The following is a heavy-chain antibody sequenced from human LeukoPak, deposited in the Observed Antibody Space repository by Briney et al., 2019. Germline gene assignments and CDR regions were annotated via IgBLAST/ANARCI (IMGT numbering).Heavy chain of an antibody. CDR2: ISSSSRTI. D-gene: IGHD6-13*01. CDR1: GFTFSTYN. J-gene: IGHJ4*02. V-gene: IGHV3-48*01. CDR3: ARAGGSSSWDPFDY. Sequence: GGSLRLSCAASGFTFSTYNMNWVRQAPGKGLEWVSYISSSSRTIFYADSLKGRFTIPRDNAKNSLYLQMNSLRAEDTAVYYCARAGGSSSWDPFDYWGQGTLVTVSS.